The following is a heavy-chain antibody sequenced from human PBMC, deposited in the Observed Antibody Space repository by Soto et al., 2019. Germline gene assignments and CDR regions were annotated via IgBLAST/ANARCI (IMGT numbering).Heavy chain of an antibody. CDR1: GFTFSSYA. V-gene: IGHV3-23*01. CDR2: ISVRGNRT. CDR3: AKTNAREGEYYYCYMDV. Sequence: EVQLLESGGDLVQPGGSLRLSCAASGFTFSSYAMSWVRQAPGKGLEWVSGISVRGNRTNYADSVKGRFTISRDNSKNTLYLQMNSLRAEDTAVYYCAKTNAREGEYYYCYMDVWGKGTTVTVSS. D-gene: IGHD1-1*01. J-gene: IGHJ6*03.